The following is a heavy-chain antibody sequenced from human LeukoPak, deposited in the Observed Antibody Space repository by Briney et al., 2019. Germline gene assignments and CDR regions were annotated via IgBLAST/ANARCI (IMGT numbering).Heavy chain of an antibody. J-gene: IGHJ6*03. D-gene: IGHD3-10*01. CDR3: ARRSYGSGSYPLYYYYMDV. Sequence: SGGSLRLSCAASGFTFSSYWMSWVRQAPGKGLEWVANIKQDGSEEYYVDSVKGRFTISRDNAKNSLYLQMNSLRAEDTAVYYCARRSYGSGSYPLYYYYMDVWGKGTTVTVSS. CDR1: GFTFSSYW. V-gene: IGHV3-7*01. CDR2: IKQDGSEE.